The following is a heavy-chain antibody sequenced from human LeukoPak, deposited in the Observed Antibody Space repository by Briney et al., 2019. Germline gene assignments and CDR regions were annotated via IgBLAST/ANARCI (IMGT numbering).Heavy chain of an antibody. J-gene: IGHJ3*02. CDR3: AEGEREVAFDI. CDR2: IIPILGIA. Sequence: VASVKVSCKASGGTFSSYAISWVRQAPGQGLEWMGRIIPILGIANYAQKFQGRVTITADESTSTAYMELSSLRSEDTAVYYCAEGEREVAFDIWGQGTMVTVSS. V-gene: IGHV1-69*04. CDR1: GGTFSSYA. D-gene: IGHD3-16*01.